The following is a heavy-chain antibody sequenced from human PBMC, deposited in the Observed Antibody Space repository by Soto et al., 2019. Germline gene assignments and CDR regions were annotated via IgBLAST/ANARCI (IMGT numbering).Heavy chain of an antibody. CDR3: ARVTMVRGGVGMDV. CDR1: GGSISSYY. J-gene: IGHJ6*02. Sequence: SETLSLTCTVSGGSISSYYWSWIRQPPGKGLEWIGYIYYSGSTNYNPSLKSRVTISVDTSKNQFSLKLSSVTAADTAVYYCARVTMVRGGVGMDVWGQGTTVTVSS. V-gene: IGHV4-59*01. CDR2: IYYSGST. D-gene: IGHD3-10*01.